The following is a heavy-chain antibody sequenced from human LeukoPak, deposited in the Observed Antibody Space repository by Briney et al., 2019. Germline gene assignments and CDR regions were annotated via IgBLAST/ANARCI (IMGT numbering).Heavy chain of an antibody. Sequence: GGSLRLSCAASGFTVSSNYISWVRQAPGKGLEWVSVIYSGGSTYYADSVKGRFTISRDNSKNTLYLQMNSLRAEDTAVYYCARVFSGSYYPEYFQHWGQGTLVTVSS. CDR3: ARVFSGSYYPEYFQH. D-gene: IGHD1-26*01. J-gene: IGHJ1*01. CDR1: GFTVSSNY. CDR2: IYSGGST. V-gene: IGHV3-66*01.